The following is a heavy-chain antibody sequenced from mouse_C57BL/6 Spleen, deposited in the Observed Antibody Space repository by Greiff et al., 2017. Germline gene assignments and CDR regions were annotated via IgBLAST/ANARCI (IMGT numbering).Heavy chain of an antibody. CDR1: GYTFTDYE. J-gene: IGHJ2*01. V-gene: IGHV1-15*01. CDR3: TRGYDYDGYYFDY. D-gene: IGHD2-4*01. Sequence: VQLQQSGAELVRPGASVTLSCKASGYTFTDYEMHWVKQTPVHGLEWIGAIDPETGGTAYNQKFKGKAILTADKSSSTAYMELRSLTSEDSAVYYCTRGYDYDGYYFDYWGQGTTLTVSS. CDR2: IDPETGGT.